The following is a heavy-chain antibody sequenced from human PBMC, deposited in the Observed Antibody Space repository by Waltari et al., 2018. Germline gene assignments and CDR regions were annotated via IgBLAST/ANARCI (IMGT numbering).Heavy chain of an antibody. J-gene: IGHJ4*02. CDR3: ARLTPEIGRHGGGFDY. CDR2: IYHSGRT. CDR1: GYSISSGYY. V-gene: IGHV4-38-2*01. Sequence: QVQLQESGPGLVKPSETLSLTCAVSGYSISSGYYWGWIRQPPGKGLEWIGSIYHSGRTYYNPSLKSRVTISVDTSKNQFSLKLSSVTAADTAVYYCARLTPEIGRHGGGFDYWGQGTLVTVSS. D-gene: IGHD1-1*01.